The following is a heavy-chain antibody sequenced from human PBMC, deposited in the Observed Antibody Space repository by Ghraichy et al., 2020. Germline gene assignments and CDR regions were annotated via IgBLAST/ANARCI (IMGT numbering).Heavy chain of an antibody. CDR1: GFTFSSYA. Sequence: GGSLRLSCAASGFTFSSYAMNWVRQAPGKGLEWVSIISGRGSTTYYADSVKGRFTISRDNSKNILYLQINSLRAEDTAVYYCAKETQRTTAAGPIDYWGQGTLVTVSS. J-gene: IGHJ4*02. D-gene: IGHD6-13*01. CDR3: AKETQRTTAAGPIDY. V-gene: IGHV3-23*01. CDR2: ISGRGSTT.